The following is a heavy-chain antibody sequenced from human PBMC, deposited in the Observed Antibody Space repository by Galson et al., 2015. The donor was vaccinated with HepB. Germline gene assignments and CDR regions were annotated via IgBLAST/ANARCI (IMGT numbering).Heavy chain of an antibody. CDR2: ISYDGSNK. V-gene: IGHV3-30-3*01. J-gene: IGHJ1*01. CDR3: ARDGLDIVVVRRTLGRPGEYFQH. D-gene: IGHD2-2*03. Sequence: SLRLSCAASGFTFSSYAMHWVRQAPGKGLEWVAVISYDGSNKYYADSAKGRFTISRDNSKDTLYLQMNSLRAEDTAVYYCARDGLDIVVVRRTLGRPGEYFQHWGQGTLVTVSS. CDR1: GFTFSSYA.